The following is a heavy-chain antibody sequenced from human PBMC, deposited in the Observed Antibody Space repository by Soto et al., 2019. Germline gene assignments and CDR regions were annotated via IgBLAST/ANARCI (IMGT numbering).Heavy chain of an antibody. J-gene: IGHJ6*02. CDR3: ARGTAAADDAINYYYYYGMDV. CDR1: GGSISSGDYY. D-gene: IGHD6-13*01. V-gene: IGHV4-30-4*01. Sequence: SETLSLTCTVSGGSISSGDYYWSWIRQPPGKGLEWIGYIYYSGSTYYNPSLKSRVTISVDTSKNQFSLKLSSVTAADTAVYHCARGTAAADDAINYYYYYGMDVWGQGTTVTVSS. CDR2: IYYSGST.